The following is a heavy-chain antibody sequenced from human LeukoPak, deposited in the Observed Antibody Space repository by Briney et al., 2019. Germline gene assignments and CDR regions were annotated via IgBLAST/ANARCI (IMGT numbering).Heavy chain of an antibody. Sequence: PGGSLRLSCVASGFTLSTYAMHWVRQAPGKGLEWVAFIRYDGSNKYYADSVKGRFTISRDNSKNTLYLQMNSLRAEDTAVYYCAKDPSPPYSSGSRGYFDYWGQGTLVTVSS. V-gene: IGHV3-30*02. CDR2: IRYDGSNK. CDR1: GFTLSTYA. J-gene: IGHJ4*02. CDR3: AKDPSPPYSSGSRGYFDY. D-gene: IGHD6-19*01.